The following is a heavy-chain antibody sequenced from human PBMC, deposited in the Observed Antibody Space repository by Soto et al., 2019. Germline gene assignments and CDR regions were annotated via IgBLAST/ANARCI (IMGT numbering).Heavy chain of an antibody. Sequence: ASVKVSCKASGYTFTSYYMHWVRQAPGQGLEWMGIINPSGGSTSYAQKFQGQVTISADKSISTAYLQWSSLKASDTAMYYCARRAHMCRRGETFSYYYYGMDVWGQGTTVTVSS. CDR1: GYTFTSYY. V-gene: IGHV1-46*01. CDR3: ARRAHMCRRGETFSYYYYGMDV. J-gene: IGHJ6*02. CDR2: INPSGGST. D-gene: IGHD3-16*01.